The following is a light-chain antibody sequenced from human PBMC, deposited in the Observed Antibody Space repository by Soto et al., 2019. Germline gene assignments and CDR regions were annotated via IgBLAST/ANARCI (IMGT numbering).Light chain of an antibody. Sequence: ETVLTQSPGTLSLSPGERATLFCRASQSVSSSYLAWYQQKPGQAPRLLIYGASSRATGIPDRFSGSGSGTDFTLTISRLEPEDFAVYYWQQHGSSPPSWTFGQGTKVEIK. CDR1: QSVSSSY. J-gene: IGKJ1*01. V-gene: IGKV3-20*01. CDR3: QQHGSSPPSWT. CDR2: GAS.